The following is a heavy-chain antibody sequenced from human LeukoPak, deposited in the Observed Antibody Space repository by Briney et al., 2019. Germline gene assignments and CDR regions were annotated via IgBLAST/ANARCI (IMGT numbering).Heavy chain of an antibody. CDR3: ARDCGDSSGYCAEYFQH. D-gene: IGHD3-22*01. J-gene: IGHJ1*01. CDR2: INPSGGST. CDR1: GYTFTSYY. Sequence: ASVKVSCKASGYTFTSYYTHWVRQAPGQGLEWMGIINPSGGSTSYAQKFQGRVTMTRDTSTSTVYMELSSLRSEDTAVYYCARDCGDSSGYCAEYFQHWGQGTLVTVSS. V-gene: IGHV1-46*01.